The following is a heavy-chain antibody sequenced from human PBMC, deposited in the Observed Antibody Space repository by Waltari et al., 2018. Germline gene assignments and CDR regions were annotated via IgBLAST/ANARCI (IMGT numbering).Heavy chain of an antibody. D-gene: IGHD2-21*02. Sequence: QVQLQESGPGLVTPSQTLSLTCTVPGASITSGSYSWRWLRHPAGKGLEWIGRIYTSGSTNYNPSLKSRVTISVDTSKNQFALKLSSVTAADTAVYYCARDVRHATEGRWFDPWGQGTLVTVSS. CDR3: ARDVRHATEGRWFDP. V-gene: IGHV4-61*02. CDR2: IYTSGST. CDR1: GASITSGSYS. J-gene: IGHJ5*02.